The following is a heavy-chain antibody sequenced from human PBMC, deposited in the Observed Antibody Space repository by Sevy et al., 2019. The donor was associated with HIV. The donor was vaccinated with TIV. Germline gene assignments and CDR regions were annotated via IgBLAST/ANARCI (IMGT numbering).Heavy chain of an antibody. J-gene: IGHJ2*01. V-gene: IGHV3-13*01. Sequence: GGSLRLSCAASGFSFGDYDMHWVRQLSGKGLEWVSSIGTAGDTYYLGSVEGRFTISRENATNSVYLQMRSLKAGDTATYYCVRGSHSGSEILPGSSNADNWYFDHWGRGTLVTVSS. D-gene: IGHD3-10*01. CDR3: VRGSHSGSEILPGSSNADNWYFDH. CDR1: GFSFGDYD. CDR2: IGTAGDT.